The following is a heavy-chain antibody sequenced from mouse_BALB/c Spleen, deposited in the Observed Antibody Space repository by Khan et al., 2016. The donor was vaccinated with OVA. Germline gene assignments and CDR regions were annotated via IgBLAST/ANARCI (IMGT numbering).Heavy chain of an antibody. CDR3: ASIILYYYGSNFEAYYFDY. Sequence: EVQLQESGPGLVKPSQSLSLTCTVTGYSITSDYAWNWIRQFPGNKLEWMGYISYSGDTAYNPSLNSRISITRDTSKNKFFLQLNSVTHEDTATXYCASIILYYYGSNFEAYYFDYWGQGTTLTVSS. V-gene: IGHV3-2*02. CDR2: ISYSGDT. J-gene: IGHJ2*01. CDR1: GYSITSDYA. D-gene: IGHD1-1*01.